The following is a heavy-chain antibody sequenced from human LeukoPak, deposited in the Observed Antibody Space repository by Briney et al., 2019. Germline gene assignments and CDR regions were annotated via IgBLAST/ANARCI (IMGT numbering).Heavy chain of an antibody. V-gene: IGHV4-4*07. Sequence: SETLSLTCTVSGDSISSYYWSWIRQPAGKGLEWIGRIYTSGSTNYNPSLKSRVTISVDTSKNQFSLKLSSVTAADTAVYYCARRRQRITMVRGVLGAFDIWGQGTMVTVSS. CDR3: ARRRQRITMVRGVLGAFDI. CDR2: IYTSGST. J-gene: IGHJ3*02. D-gene: IGHD3-10*01. CDR1: GDSISSYY.